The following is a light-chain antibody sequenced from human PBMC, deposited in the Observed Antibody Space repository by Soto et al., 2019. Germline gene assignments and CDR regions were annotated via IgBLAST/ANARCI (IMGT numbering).Light chain of an antibody. Sequence: QSVLTQPPSVSGSPGQSVTISCTGTSTDIGTHNRVSWYQQSPGTAPKLMIYEVSNRPSGVPDRFSGSKSGNTASLTISGLQAEDEADYYCSLYIIGSTSLLFGGGTKLTVL. CDR2: EVS. CDR3: SLYIIGSTSLL. J-gene: IGLJ2*01. V-gene: IGLV2-18*01. CDR1: STDIGTHNR.